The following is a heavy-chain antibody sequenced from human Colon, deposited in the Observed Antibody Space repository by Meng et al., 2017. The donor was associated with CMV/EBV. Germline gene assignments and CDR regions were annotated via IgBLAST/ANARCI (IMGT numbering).Heavy chain of an antibody. D-gene: IGHD2-2*01. CDR1: NGSFSGYF. V-gene: IGHV4-34*12. CDR2: IFRDGST. Sequence: QVKRQQGGAGLLKPSATLSLTCGCYNGSFSGYFWTWIRQPPGKGLEWIGEIFRDGSTKYNPSLQSRVTMSVDTSKNHFSLNLRSVTAADTAVYFRARATKPNCWEVLEYWGQGTLVTVSS. J-gene: IGHJ4*02. CDR3: ARATKPNCWEVLEY.